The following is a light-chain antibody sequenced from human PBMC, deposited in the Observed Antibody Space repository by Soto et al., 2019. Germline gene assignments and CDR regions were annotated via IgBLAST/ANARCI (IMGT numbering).Light chain of an antibody. CDR2: EVS. CDR3: SSYAGSNKGV. CDR1: SSDVGGFNY. V-gene: IGLV2-8*01. J-gene: IGLJ2*01. Sequence: QSALTQPPSASGSPGQSVTISCTGTSSDVGGFNYVSWYQHHPGKAPKLMIYEVSKRPSGVPDRFSGSKSGNTASLTVSGRHAEDEADYFCSSYAGSNKGVFGGGTKVTVL.